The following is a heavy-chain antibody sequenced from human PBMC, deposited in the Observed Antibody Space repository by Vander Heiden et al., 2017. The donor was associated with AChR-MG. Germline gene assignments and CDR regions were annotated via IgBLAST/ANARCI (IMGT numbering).Heavy chain of an antibody. CDR2: TYYRSKWYN. CDR3: AREWGSGYNLDY. D-gene: IGHD5-12*01. Sequence: QVQLQQSGPGLVKPSQTLSLTCAISGDSVPSNSSSWNWIRQSPSRGLEWLGRTYYRSKWYNDYALSVRGRITISPDTSKNQFSLQLNSVTPEDTAVYYCAREWGSGYNLDYWGQGTLVTVSS. J-gene: IGHJ4*02. V-gene: IGHV6-1*01. CDR1: GDSVPSNSSS.